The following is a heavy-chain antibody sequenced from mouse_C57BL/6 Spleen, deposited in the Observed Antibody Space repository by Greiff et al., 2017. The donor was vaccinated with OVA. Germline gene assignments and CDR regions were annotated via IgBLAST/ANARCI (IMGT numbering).Heavy chain of an antibody. Sequence: QVQLQQPGAELVRPGSSVKLSCKASGYTFTSYWMHWVKQRPIQGLEWIGNIDPSDSETHYNQKFKDKATLTVDKSSSTAYMQLSSLTSEDSAVYYGSKSGLREAMDYWGQGTSVTVSS. CDR3: SKSGLREAMDY. V-gene: IGHV1-52*01. CDR2: IDPSDSET. CDR1: GYTFTSYW. J-gene: IGHJ4*01. D-gene: IGHD2-2*01.